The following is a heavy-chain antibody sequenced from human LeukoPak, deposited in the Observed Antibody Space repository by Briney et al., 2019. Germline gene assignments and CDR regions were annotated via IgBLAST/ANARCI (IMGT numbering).Heavy chain of an antibody. Sequence: GGSLRLSCAASGFTFNNYGMHWVRQAPGKGLEWVAYIRFDGGGQFYADSVKGRFTISRDNSKNTMYVQVNSLRAEDTAVYYCAKGRKEYSSSPDCDYWGQGTLVTVSS. CDR1: GFTFNNYG. J-gene: IGHJ4*02. D-gene: IGHD6-6*01. CDR3: AKGRKEYSSSPDCDY. CDR2: IRFDGGGQ. V-gene: IGHV3-30*02.